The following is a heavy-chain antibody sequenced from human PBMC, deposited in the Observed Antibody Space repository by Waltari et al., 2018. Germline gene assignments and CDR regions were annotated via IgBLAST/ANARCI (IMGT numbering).Heavy chain of an antibody. CDR3: ARDRVEYSSSGADY. V-gene: IGHV3-21*06. CDR2: ITSSSNYV. CDR1: GFTFSTYS. Sequence: EVQLVESGGGLVKPGGSLRLSCVASGFTFSTYSMNWVRQAPGKGLEWVSSITSSSNYVYYAGSVKGRFTISRENAKTSLYLQMNSLRAEDTAVYYCARDRVEYSSSGADYWGQGTLVTVSS. D-gene: IGHD6-6*01. J-gene: IGHJ4*02.